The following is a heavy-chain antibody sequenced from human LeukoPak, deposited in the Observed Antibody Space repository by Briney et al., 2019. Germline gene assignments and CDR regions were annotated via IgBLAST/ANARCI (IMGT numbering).Heavy chain of an antibody. CDR2: INPNSGGT. D-gene: IGHD4-17*01. V-gene: IGHV1-2*02. CDR3: ARTYGPEDWFDP. J-gene: IGHJ5*02. Sequence: ASVKVSCKASGYTFTGYYMHWVRQAPGQGLEWMGWINPNSGGTNYAQKFQGRVTMTRDTSTSTVYMELSSLRSEDTAVYYCARTYGPEDWFDPWGQGTLVTVSS. CDR1: GYTFTGYY.